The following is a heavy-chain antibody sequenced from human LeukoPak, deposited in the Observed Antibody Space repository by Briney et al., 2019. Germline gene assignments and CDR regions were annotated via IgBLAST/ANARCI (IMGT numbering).Heavy chain of an antibody. CDR2: INPNSGGT. D-gene: IGHD1-26*01. CDR1: GYTFTGYY. Sequence: RASVKVSCKASGYTFTGYYMHWVRQAPGQGLEWMGRINPNSGGTNYAQKFQGRVTMTRDTSISTAYMELSRLRSDDTAVYYCAREGALNYYYGMDVWSQGTTVTVSS. CDR3: AREGALNYYYGMDV. V-gene: IGHV1-2*06. J-gene: IGHJ6*02.